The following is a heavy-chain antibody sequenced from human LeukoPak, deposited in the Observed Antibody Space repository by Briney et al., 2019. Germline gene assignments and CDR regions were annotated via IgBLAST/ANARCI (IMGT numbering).Heavy chain of an antibody. Sequence: GGSLRLPCAASGFTFNTYSMNWVRQAPGKGLQWLSYIESYSRVILYADSVKGRFTISRDDAKNSLYLQMNSLRAEDTAMYYCARQGPFGDLDYWGEGSLVTVSS. CDR2: IESYSRVI. CDR1: GFTFNTYS. V-gene: IGHV3-48*04. D-gene: IGHD4-17*01. CDR3: ARQGPFGDLDY. J-gene: IGHJ4*02.